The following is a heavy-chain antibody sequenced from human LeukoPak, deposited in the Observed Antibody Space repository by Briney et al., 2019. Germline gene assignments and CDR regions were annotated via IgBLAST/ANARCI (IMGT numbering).Heavy chain of an antibody. D-gene: IGHD3-10*01. V-gene: IGHV4-39*07. CDR2: INHSGST. J-gene: IGHJ5*02. CDR3: ARGEAYYGSGSYHWFDP. CDR1: GGSISSSSYY. Sequence: SETLSLTCTVSGGSISSSSYYWSWIRQPPGKGLEWIGEINHSGSTNYNPSLKSRVTISVDTSKNQFSLKLSSVTAADTAVYYCARGEAYYGSGSYHWFDPWGQGTLVTVSS.